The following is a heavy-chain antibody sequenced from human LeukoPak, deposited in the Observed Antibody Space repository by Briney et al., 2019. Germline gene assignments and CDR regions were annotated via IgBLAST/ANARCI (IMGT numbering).Heavy chain of an antibody. CDR1: GYSISSGYY. V-gene: IGHV4-38-2*01. CDR3: ARRRLGRVSAAGTYYFDY. CDR2: IYHSGST. J-gene: IGHJ4*02. Sequence: PSETLSLTCAVSGYSISSGYYWGWIRPPPGKGLEWIGIIYHSGSTYYNPSLKSRVTISVDTSKNQFSLKLSSVTAADTAVYYCARRRLGRVSAAGTYYFDYWGQGTLVTVSS. D-gene: IGHD6-13*01.